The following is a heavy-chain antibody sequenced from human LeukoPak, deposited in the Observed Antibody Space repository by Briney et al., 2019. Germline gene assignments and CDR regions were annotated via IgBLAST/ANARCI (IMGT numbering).Heavy chain of an antibody. Sequence: GASVKVSCKASGYTFTGYYMHWVRQAPGQGLEWRGWINPNSGGTNYAQKFQGRVTMTRDTSISTAYMEVSRLTFDDTAVYYCARGRDRGVIDFDYWGQGTLVTVSS. V-gene: IGHV1-2*02. CDR3: ARGRDRGVIDFDY. J-gene: IGHJ4*02. CDR1: GYTFTGYY. D-gene: IGHD3-10*01. CDR2: INPNSGGT.